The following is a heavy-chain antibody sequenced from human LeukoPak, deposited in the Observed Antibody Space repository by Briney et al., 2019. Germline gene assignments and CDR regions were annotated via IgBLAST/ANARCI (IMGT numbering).Heavy chain of an antibody. CDR1: GFTFSSYG. D-gene: IGHD7-27*01. V-gene: IGHV3-33*01. J-gene: IGHJ6*02. CDR3: ARDELGTYYYYYGMDV. CDR2: IWYDGSNK. Sequence: GGSLRLSCAASGFTFSSYGMHWVRQAPGKGLEWVAVIWYDGSNKYYADSVKGRFTISRDNAKNSLYLQMNSLRAEDTAVYYCARDELGTYYYYYGMDVWGQGTTVTVSS.